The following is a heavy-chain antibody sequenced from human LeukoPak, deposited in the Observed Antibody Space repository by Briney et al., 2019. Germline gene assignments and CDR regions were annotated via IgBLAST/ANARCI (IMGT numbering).Heavy chain of an antibody. CDR2: INPDSGGT. J-gene: IGHJ6*03. CDR1: GYTFTGYH. D-gene: IGHD3-10*01. Sequence: ASVKVSCKASGYTFTGYHMRWVRQAPGQGLEWMGWINPDSGGTDYARKFQGRVTMTRDTSISTAYMELSRLRSDDTAMYYCARTFYYGSGRARYMDVWGKGTTVTVSS. V-gene: IGHV1-2*02. CDR3: ARTFYYGSGRARYMDV.